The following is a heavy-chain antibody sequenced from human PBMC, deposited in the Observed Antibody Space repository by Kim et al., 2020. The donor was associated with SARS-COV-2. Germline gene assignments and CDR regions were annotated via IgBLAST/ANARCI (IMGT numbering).Heavy chain of an antibody. J-gene: IGHJ6*03. D-gene: IGHD2-2*02. CDR3: ARASVPAAIRDPTYYYYYYMDV. CDR2: MNPNSGNT. V-gene: IGHV1-8*01. CDR1: GYTFTSYD. Sequence: ASVKVSCKASGYTFTSYDINWVRQATGQGLEWMGWMNPNSGNTGYAQKFQGRVTMTRNTSIRTAYMELSSLRSEDTAVYYCARASVPAAIRDPTYYYYYYMDVWGKGTTVTVSS.